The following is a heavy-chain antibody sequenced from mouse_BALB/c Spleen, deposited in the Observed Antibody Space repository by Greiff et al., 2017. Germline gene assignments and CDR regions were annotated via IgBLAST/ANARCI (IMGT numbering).Heavy chain of an antibody. CDR3: TSGNYAWFAY. J-gene: IGHJ3*01. CDR1: GFNIKDTY. CDR2: IDPANGNT. Sequence: VQLQQSGAELVKPGASVKLSCTASGFNIKDTYMHWVKQRPEQGLEWIGRIDPANGNTKYDPKFQGKATITADTSSNTAYLQLSSLTSEDTAVYYWTSGNYAWFAYWGQGTLVTVSA. D-gene: IGHD2-1*01. V-gene: IGHV14-3*02.